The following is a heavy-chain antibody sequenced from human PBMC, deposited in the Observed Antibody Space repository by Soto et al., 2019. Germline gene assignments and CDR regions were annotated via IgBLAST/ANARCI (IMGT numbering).Heavy chain of an antibody. D-gene: IGHD6-19*01. CDR1: GFTFSNAW. V-gene: IGHV3-15*01. J-gene: IGHJ5*02. Sequence: PGGSLRLSCAASGFTFSNAWMSWVRQAPGKGLEWVGRIKSKTDGGTTDYAAPVKGRFTISRDDSKNTLYLQMNSLKTEDTAVYYCTTRIAVAGTLVIGDWFDPRGQGTLVTVSS. CDR2: IKSKTDGGTT. CDR3: TTRIAVAGTLVIGDWFDP.